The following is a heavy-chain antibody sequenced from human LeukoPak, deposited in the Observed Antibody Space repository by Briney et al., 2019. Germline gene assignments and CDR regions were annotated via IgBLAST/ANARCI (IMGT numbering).Heavy chain of an antibody. CDR3: EKDPYGYNSYYFDY. CDR2: ISSSGGST. V-gene: IGHV3-23*01. CDR1: GFTFSSYA. Sequence: AGGSLRLSCAASGFTFSSYAMSWVRQAPGKGLEWVSAISSSGGSTYYADSVKGRFTISRDNSKNTLYLQMNSLRVEDTAVYYCEKDPYGYNSYYFDYWGQGTLGTVSS. J-gene: IGHJ4*02. D-gene: IGHD5-24*01.